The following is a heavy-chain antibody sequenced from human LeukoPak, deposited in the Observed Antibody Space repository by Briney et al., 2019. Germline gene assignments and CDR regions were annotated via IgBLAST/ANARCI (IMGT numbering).Heavy chain of an antibody. J-gene: IGHJ3*02. D-gene: IGHD3-22*01. CDR1: GGSISSYY. CDR3: EREHSDYYDSSGYYYSDFDI. Sequence: SETLSLTCTVSGGSISSYYWSWIRQPPGKGLEGIGYIYYSGSTNYNPSLKSRSTVSLDTSKNHLSLKLSSVTAAETDVYYCEREHSDYYDSSGYYYSDFDIWGQGTMVTVSS. V-gene: IGHV4-59*01. CDR2: IYYSGST.